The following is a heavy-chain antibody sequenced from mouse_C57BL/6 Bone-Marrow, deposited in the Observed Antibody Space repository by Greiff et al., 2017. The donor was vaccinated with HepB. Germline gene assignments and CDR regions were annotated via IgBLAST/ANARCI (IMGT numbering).Heavy chain of an antibody. CDR3: ARNYGSSFYAMDD. J-gene: IGHJ4*01. CDR1: GFNIKDYY. V-gene: IGHV14-2*01. Sequence: VQLQQSGAELVKPGASVKLSCTASGFNIKDYYLHWVKQRTEQGLEWIGRIDPEDGETKYATTFQGKATITADTSSNTAYLHLSSLTSEDTAVYYCARNYGSSFYAMDDWGQGTSVTVSS. CDR2: IDPEDGET. D-gene: IGHD1-1*01.